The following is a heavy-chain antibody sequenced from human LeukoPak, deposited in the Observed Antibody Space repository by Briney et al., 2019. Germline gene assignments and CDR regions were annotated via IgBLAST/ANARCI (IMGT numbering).Heavy chain of an antibody. CDR1: GYTFTSYA. D-gene: IGHD6-19*01. Sequence: SVKVSCKASGYTFTSYAMHWVRQAPGQRLEWMGWINAGNGNTKYSQKFQGRVTITRDTSASTAYMELSRLRSEDTAVYYCAREAQIAVQFDYWGQGTLVTVSS. J-gene: IGHJ4*02. CDR2: INAGNGNT. V-gene: IGHV1-3*01. CDR3: AREAQIAVQFDY.